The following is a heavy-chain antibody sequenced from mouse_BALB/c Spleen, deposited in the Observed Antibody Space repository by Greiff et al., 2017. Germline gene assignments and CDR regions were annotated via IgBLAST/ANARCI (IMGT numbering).Heavy chain of an antibody. CDR3: ASVYGTKFAY. Sequence: EVQLQQSGGDLVKPGGSLKLSCAASGFTFSSYGMSWVRQTPDKRLEWVATISSGGSYTYYPDSVKGRFTISRDNAKNTLYLQMSSLKSEDTAMYYCASVYGTKFAYWGQGTLVTVSA. CDR1: GFTFSSYG. CDR2: ISSGGSYT. J-gene: IGHJ3*01. V-gene: IGHV5-6*01. D-gene: IGHD2-1*01.